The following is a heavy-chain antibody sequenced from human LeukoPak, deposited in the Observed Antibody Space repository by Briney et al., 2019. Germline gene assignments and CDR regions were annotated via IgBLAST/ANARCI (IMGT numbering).Heavy chain of an antibody. D-gene: IGHD6-19*01. CDR2: IDPRDSNT. V-gene: IGHV5-10-1*01. J-gene: IGHJ4*01. Sequence: GESLKISCKGSGYSFTSYWISWVRQMPGKGLEWMGRIDPRDSNTNYSPSFQGHVTISCDKSITTAYLQWSSLKASDTALYYCARHGLSNSGWYFFDLWGHGTLVTVSS. CDR3: ARHGLSNSGWYFFDL. CDR1: GYSFTSYW.